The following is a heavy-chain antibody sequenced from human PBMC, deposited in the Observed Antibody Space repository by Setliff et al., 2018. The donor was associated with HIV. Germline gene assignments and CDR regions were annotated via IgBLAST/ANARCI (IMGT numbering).Heavy chain of an antibody. CDR1: GGSINSSSYH. D-gene: IGHD2-21*02. CDR3: VRHGGTIVVVTTPRLVVWYIDL. J-gene: IGHJ2*01. CDR2: IYYSGST. Sequence: PSETLSLTCTVSGGSINSSSYHWGWIRQPPGKGPEWIGSIYYSGSTYYNPSHKSRVTISEDTSKNQISLKLSSVSAADTAVYYCVRHGGTIVVVTTPRLVVWYIDLWGRGTLVTVSS. V-gene: IGHV4-39*01.